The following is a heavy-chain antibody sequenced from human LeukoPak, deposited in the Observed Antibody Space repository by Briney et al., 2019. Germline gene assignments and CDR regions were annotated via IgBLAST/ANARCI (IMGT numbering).Heavy chain of an antibody. CDR2: MNPNSGNT. CDR3: ARGQYCSGGSCPYYYYYGMDV. D-gene: IGHD2-15*01. V-gene: IGHV1-8*01. J-gene: IGHJ6*02. CDR1: GNNLREVS. Sequence: ASVRVSCKIFGNNLREVSMNWVRQATGQGLEWMGWMNPNSGNTGYAQKFQGRVTMTRNTSISTAYMELSSPRSEDTAVYYCARGQYCSGGSCPYYYYYGMDVWGQGTTVTVSS.